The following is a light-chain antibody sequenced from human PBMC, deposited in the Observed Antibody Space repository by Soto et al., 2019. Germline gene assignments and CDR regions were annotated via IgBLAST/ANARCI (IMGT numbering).Light chain of an antibody. J-gene: IGKJ5*01. Sequence: EIVLTQSPATLSLSPGERATLSCRASQSVSSSYLAWYQQKPGQAPRLLIYGASSRATGIPDRFSGSGSGTDFTLTISSLQSEEFAVYYCQQYNNWPPITFGHGTRVEI. CDR3: QQYNNWPPIT. CDR1: QSVSSSY. V-gene: IGKV3-20*01. CDR2: GAS.